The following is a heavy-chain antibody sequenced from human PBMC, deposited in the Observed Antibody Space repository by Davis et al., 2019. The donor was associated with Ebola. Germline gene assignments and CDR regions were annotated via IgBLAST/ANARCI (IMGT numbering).Heavy chain of an antibody. CDR2: IYYSGST. V-gene: IGHV4-59*01. Sequence: SETLSPTCTVSGGSISSYYWSWIRQPPGKGLEWIGYIYYSGSTNYNPSLKSRVTISVDTSKNQFSLKLSSVTAADTAVYYCARGGGSGGYWGQGTLVTVSS. CDR3: ARGGGSGGY. D-gene: IGHD6-25*01. CDR1: GGSISSYY. J-gene: IGHJ4*02.